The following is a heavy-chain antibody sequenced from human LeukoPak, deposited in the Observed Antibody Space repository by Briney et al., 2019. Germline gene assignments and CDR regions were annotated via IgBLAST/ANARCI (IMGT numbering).Heavy chain of an antibody. V-gene: IGHV3-23*01. D-gene: IGHD4-17*01. Sequence: GGSLRLSCAASRFTFGSYAMSWVRLAPGKGLEWVSAISGSGDNTYYVHSVKGRFTVSRDNSKNTLSLQMNSLRAEDTAEYYCAKHGSTVWGRIDYWGKGTLVTVSS. J-gene: IGHJ4*02. CDR2: ISGSGDNT. CDR3: AKHGSTVWGRIDY. CDR1: RFTFGSYA.